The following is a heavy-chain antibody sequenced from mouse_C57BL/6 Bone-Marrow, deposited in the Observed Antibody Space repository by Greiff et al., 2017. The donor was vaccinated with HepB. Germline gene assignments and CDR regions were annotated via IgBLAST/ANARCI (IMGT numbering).Heavy chain of an antibody. D-gene: IGHD2-3*01. J-gene: IGHJ2*01. CDR2: IDPSDSYT. V-gene: IGHV1-69*01. Sequence: QVQLQQPGAELVMPGASVKLSCKASGYTFTSYWMHWVKQRPGQGLEWIGEIDPSDSYTNYNQKFKGKSTITVDKSSSTAYMQLSSLTSEDSAVYYCARLIYDGYYVDYWGQGTTLTVSS. CDR1: GYTFTSYW. CDR3: ARLIYDGYYVDY.